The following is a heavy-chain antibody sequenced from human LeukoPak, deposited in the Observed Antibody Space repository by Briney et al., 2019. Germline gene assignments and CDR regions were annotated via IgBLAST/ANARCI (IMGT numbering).Heavy chain of an antibody. CDR2: IYPGDSDT. Sequence: GESLKISCKGSGYSFTSYWIGWVRQMPGKGLEWMGIIYPGDSDTRYSPSFQGQVTISADKSISTAYLQWSSLKASDTAMYYCAGARSDYDILTGYTTHPFDYWGQGTLVTVSS. V-gene: IGHV5-51*01. D-gene: IGHD3-9*01. CDR1: GYSFTSYW. J-gene: IGHJ4*02. CDR3: AGARSDYDILTGYTTHPFDY.